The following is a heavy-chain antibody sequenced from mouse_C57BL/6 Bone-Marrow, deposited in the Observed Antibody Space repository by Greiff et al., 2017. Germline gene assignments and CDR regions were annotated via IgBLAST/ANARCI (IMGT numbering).Heavy chain of an antibody. CDR2: IDPENGDT. J-gene: IGHJ2*01. Sequence: EVQLQQSGAELVRPGASVKLSCTASGFNIKDDYMHWVKQRPEQGLEWIGWIDPENGDTEYASKFQGKATITADTSSNTAYLQLSSLTSEDTAVYCCATCGNYGCWGQGTTLTVSS. CDR1: GFNIKDDY. CDR3: ATCGNYGC. V-gene: IGHV14-4*01. D-gene: IGHD2-1*01.